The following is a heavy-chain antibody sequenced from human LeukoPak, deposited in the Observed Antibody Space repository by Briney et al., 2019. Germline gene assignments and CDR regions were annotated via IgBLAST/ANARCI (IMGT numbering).Heavy chain of an antibody. J-gene: IGHJ3*02. V-gene: IGHV1-18*01. CDR2: ISAYNGNT. CDR3: AREGVVGATTGGSGAFGI. D-gene: IGHD1-26*01. CDR1: GYTFTSYG. Sequence: ASVKVSCKASGYTFTSYGISWVRQAPGQGLEWMGWISAYNGNTNYAQKLQGRVTMTTDTSTSTAYMELRSLRSDDTAVYYCAREGVVGATTGGSGAFGIWGQGTMVTVSS.